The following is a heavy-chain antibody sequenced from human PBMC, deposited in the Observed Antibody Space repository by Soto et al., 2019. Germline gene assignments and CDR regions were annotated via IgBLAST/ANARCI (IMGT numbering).Heavy chain of an antibody. CDR3: AKERGYGDYDYYYDMDV. CDR2: ISGSSIYL. J-gene: IGHJ6*02. V-gene: IGHV3-21*01. Sequence: PVGSLRLSCAASGFTFNTYAMNWVRQAPGKGLEWVSSISGSSIYLHYIDSVKGRFTISRDNAKNTLYLQMSSLRAEDTAVYYCAKERGYGDYDYYYDMDVWGQGTTVTVSS. D-gene: IGHD4-17*01. CDR1: GFTFNTYA.